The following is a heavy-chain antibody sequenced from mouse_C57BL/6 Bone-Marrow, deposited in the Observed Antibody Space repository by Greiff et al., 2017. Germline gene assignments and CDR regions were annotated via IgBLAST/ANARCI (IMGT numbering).Heavy chain of an antibody. Sequence: QVQLQQSGPGLVQPSQSLSITCTVSGFSLPSYGVHWVRQSPGKGLEWLGVIWSGGITDYNAAFISRLSISKDNSKSQVFFKMNSLQADDTAIYYCARTTVVAFDYWGQGTTLTVSS. CDR1: GFSLPSYG. V-gene: IGHV2-2*01. D-gene: IGHD1-1*01. J-gene: IGHJ2*01. CDR3: ARTTVVAFDY. CDR2: IWSGGIT.